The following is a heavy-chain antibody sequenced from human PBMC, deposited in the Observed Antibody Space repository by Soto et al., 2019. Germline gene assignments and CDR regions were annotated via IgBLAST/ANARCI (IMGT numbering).Heavy chain of an antibody. J-gene: IGHJ4*02. CDR1: GFTFSSYW. CDR2: IKQDGSEK. D-gene: IGHD6-13*01. CDR3: AREGVYSSSWSPQQYHY. V-gene: IGHV3-7*04. Sequence: GGSLRLSCAASGFTFSSYWMSWVRQAPGKGLEWVANIKQDGSEKYYVDSVKGRFTISRDNAKNSLYLQMNSLRAEDTAVYYCAREGVYSSSWSPQQYHYWGQGTLVTVSS.